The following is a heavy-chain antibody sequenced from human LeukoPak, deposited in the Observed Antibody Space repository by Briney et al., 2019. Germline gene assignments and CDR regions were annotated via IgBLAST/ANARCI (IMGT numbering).Heavy chain of an antibody. J-gene: IGHJ5*02. CDR1: GGSISSYY. Sequence: PSETLSLTCTVSGGSISSYYWSLIRQPAGKGLEWIGRIYTSGSTNYNPSLKSRVTMSVDTSKNQFSLRLSSVNAADTAVYFCAREGISGGLNWLDPWGQGTLVTVSS. D-gene: IGHD2-15*01. V-gene: IGHV4-4*07. CDR2: IYTSGST. CDR3: AREGISGGLNWLDP.